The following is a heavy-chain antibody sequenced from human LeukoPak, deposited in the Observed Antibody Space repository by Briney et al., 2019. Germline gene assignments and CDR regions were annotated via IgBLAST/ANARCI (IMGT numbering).Heavy chain of an antibody. Sequence: SETLSLTCTVSGGSISSYYWSWIRQPPGKGLEWIGYFYYSGSTNYNPSLKGRVTISVDTSKNQFSLKLSSVTAADTAVYYCAKGRGGSSGYSFDYWGRGTLVTVS. CDR3: AKGRGGSSGYSFDY. CDR2: FYYSGST. D-gene: IGHD3-22*01. CDR1: GGSISSYY. J-gene: IGHJ4*02. V-gene: IGHV4-59*01.